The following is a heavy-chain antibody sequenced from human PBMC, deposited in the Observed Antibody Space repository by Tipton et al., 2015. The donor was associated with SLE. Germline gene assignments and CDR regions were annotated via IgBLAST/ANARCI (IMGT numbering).Heavy chain of an antibody. J-gene: IGHJ4*02. CDR1: GYSFSNYW. CDR2: IYPGDSDT. V-gene: IGHV5-51*03. D-gene: IGHD5-18*01. CDR3: ASSAAMGYFDY. Sequence: QSGAEVKKPGESLKISCKGSGYSFSNYWIGWVRQMPGKGLEWMGLIYPGDSDTRYSPSFQGQITISADKSISTAYLQWSSLKASDTAIYYCASSAAMGYFDYWGLGTQVTVSS.